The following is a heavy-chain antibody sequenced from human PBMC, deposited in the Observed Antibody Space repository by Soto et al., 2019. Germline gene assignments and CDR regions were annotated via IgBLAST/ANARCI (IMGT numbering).Heavy chain of an antibody. CDR2: ISYDGSNK. CDR3: ARPLWRDDYNWGYFDL. J-gene: IGHJ2*01. D-gene: IGHD4-4*01. Sequence: QVQLVEAGGGVVQPGRSLRLSCAASGFTFSSYARHWVRQVPGKGLEWVAVISYDGSNKYYADSVKGRFTISRDNSKNTLYLQMNSLRAEDTAVYYCARPLWRDDYNWGYFDLWGRGPLVTVSS. V-gene: IGHV3-30-3*01. CDR1: GFTFSSYA.